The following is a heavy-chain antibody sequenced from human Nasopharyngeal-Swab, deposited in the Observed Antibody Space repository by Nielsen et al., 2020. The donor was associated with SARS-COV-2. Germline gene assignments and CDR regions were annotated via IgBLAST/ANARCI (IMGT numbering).Heavy chain of an antibody. CDR1: AYTFTGYY. Sequence: ASVKVSCKASAYTFTGYYMHWVRQAPGQGLEWMGRINPNSGGTNYAQKFQGRVTMTRDTSISTAYMELSRLRSDDTAVYYCAQSSTSLTYYYDSSGYLLQGWFDPWGQGTLVTVSS. V-gene: IGHV1-2*06. CDR2: INPNSGGT. D-gene: IGHD3-22*01. J-gene: IGHJ5*02. CDR3: AQSSTSLTYYYDSSGYLLQGWFDP.